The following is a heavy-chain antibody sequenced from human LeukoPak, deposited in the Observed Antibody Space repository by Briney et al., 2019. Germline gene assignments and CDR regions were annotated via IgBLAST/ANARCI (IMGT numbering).Heavy chain of an antibody. V-gene: IGHV3-11*01. Sequence: NAGGSLRFSCAASGFTFSDYYMSWIRQAPGKGLEWVSYISSSGSTIYYADSVKGRFTISRDNAKNPLYLQMNSLRAEDTAVYYCARDARIAVAGTTDYWGQGTLVTVSS. D-gene: IGHD6-19*01. CDR3: ARDARIAVAGTTDY. CDR2: ISSSGSTI. J-gene: IGHJ4*02. CDR1: GFTFSDYY.